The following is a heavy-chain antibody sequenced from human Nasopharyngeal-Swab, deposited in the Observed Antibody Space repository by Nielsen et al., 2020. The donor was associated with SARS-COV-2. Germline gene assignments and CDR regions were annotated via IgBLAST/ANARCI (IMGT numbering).Heavy chain of an antibody. CDR1: GFTFSSYA. J-gene: IGHJ3*02. V-gene: IGHV3-74*01. CDR3: ARDRRVVAAMGAFDI. CDR2: INSDGSST. D-gene: IGHD2-15*01. Sequence: GWSLRLSCAASGFTFSSYAISWVRQAPGKGLVWVSRINSDGSSTSYADSVKGRFTISRDNAKNTLYLQMNSLSAEDTAVYYCARDRRVVAAMGAFDIWGQGTMVTVSS.